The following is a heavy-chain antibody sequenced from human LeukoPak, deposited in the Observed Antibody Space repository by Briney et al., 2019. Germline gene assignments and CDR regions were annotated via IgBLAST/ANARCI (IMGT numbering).Heavy chain of an antibody. Sequence: PGRSLRLSCAASGFTFSSYGMHWVRQAPGKGLEWVAVIWYDGSNKFYADSVKGRFTISRDNSKNTLYPQMNNLRAEDTAVYYCARGPRGVGEMKTYYFDQWGQGTLVTVSS. V-gene: IGHV3-33*01. J-gene: IGHJ4*02. CDR3: ARGPRGVGEMKTYYFDQ. CDR2: IWYDGSNK. D-gene: IGHD3-16*01. CDR1: GFTFSSYG.